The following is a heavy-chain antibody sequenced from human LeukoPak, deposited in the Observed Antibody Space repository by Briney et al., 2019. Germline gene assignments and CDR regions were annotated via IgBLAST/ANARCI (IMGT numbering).Heavy chain of an antibody. D-gene: IGHD5-24*01. V-gene: IGHV3-30*02. CDR2: IRYDGSNK. CDR3: VKSAGKDGYRDVLDI. Sequence: GGSLRLSCAASGFTFSSYGMHWVRQAPGKGLEWVAFIRYDGSNKYYADSVKGRFTISRDTFRNTLLLQMNSLRADDTAVYYCVKSAGKDGYRDVLDIWGQGTVVTVSS. CDR1: GFTFSSYG. J-gene: IGHJ3*02.